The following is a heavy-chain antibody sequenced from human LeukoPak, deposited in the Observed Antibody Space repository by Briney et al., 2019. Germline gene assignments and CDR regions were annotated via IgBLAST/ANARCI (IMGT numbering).Heavy chain of an antibody. CDR1: GGSISSSSYY. J-gene: IGHJ4*02. V-gene: IGHV4-39*01. D-gene: IGHD4-23*01. CDR2: IYYSGST. CDR3: ARHWSTVAYSTPTYYFDY. Sequence: PSETLSLTCTVSGGSISSSSYYWGWIRQPPGKGPEWIGSIYYSGSTYYNPSLKSRVTISVDTSKNQFSLKLSSVTAADTAVYYCARHWSTVAYSTPTYYFDYWGQGTLVTVSS.